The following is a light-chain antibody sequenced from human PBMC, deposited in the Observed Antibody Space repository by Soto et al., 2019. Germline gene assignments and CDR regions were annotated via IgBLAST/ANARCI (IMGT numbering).Light chain of an antibody. V-gene: IGKV3-11*01. CDR3: QFRSNCPPSIT. J-gene: IGKJ5*01. CDR2: DAS. Sequence: VLTQSPPTLSLSPGDRDTLSCRALRSVCSYLASYQQKTGQAPRLLIYDASNRATGIPARFSGSGSSTDFTLTISSLEPLEFAVYDCQFRSNCPPSITFGQGTRLEIK. CDR1: RSVCSY.